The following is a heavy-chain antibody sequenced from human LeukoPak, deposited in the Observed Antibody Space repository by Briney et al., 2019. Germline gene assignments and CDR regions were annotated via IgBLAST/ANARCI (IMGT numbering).Heavy chain of an antibody. Sequence: GGSLRLSCAASGFTFSTSWMHWVRQAPGKGLVWVSRINSDGSSTTYADSVKGRFTISRDAKNTVYLQMNSLRAEDTAVYYCARCRDGYNYARYFDYWGQGTLVTVSS. CDR2: INSDGSST. J-gene: IGHJ4*02. CDR3: ARCRDGYNYARYFDY. CDR1: GFTFSTSW. V-gene: IGHV3-74*01. D-gene: IGHD5-24*01.